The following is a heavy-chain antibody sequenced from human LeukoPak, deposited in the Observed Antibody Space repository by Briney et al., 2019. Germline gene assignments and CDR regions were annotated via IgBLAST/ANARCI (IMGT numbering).Heavy chain of an antibody. Sequence: GGSLRLSCAASGFTFSDYYMSWIRQAPGKGLEWVSYISSSGSTIYYADSVKGRFTISRDNAKNSLYLQMNSLRAEDTAVYYCAREDYYDSSGSMADYWGQGTLVTVSS. CDR3: AREDYYDSSGSMADY. D-gene: IGHD3-22*01. CDR2: ISSSGSTI. CDR1: GFTFSDYY. J-gene: IGHJ4*02. V-gene: IGHV3-11*04.